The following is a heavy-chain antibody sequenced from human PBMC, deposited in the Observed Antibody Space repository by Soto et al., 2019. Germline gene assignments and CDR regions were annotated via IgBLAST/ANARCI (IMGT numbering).Heavy chain of an antibody. CDR3: ARDRSSSWYNGTFDFDS. Sequence: QVQLVQSGAEVRKPGSSVKVSCTASGGTFTTYDISWVRQAPGQGLEWMGGIIPLFDATKYAQKFQGRVTITADKSTGTAYMELSSLRSEDTAMYYCARDRSSSWYNGTFDFDSWGQGTLVTVSS. D-gene: IGHD6-19*01. J-gene: IGHJ4*02. V-gene: IGHV1-69*06. CDR2: IIPLFDAT. CDR1: GGTFTTYD.